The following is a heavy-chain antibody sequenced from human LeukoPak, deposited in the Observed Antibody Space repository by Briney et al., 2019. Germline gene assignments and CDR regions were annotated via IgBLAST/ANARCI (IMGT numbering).Heavy chain of an antibody. J-gene: IGHJ4*02. CDR3: AKGGGSWTYFDY. CDR2: IKQDGSEK. CDR1: GFQFSSYW. D-gene: IGHD2-15*01. V-gene: IGHV3-7*03. Sequence: GGSLRLSCAASGFQFSSYWMSWVRQAPGKGLEWVANIKQDGSEKYYVDSVKGRFTISRNNAKNSLYLQMNSLRAEDTAVYCCAKGGGSWTYFDYWGQGTLVTVSS.